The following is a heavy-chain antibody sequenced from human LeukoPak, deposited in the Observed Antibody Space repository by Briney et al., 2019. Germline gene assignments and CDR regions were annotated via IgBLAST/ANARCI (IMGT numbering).Heavy chain of an antibody. J-gene: IGHJ4*02. Sequence: GESLKISCKGCGYIFTSYWIGWVRQMPGKGLGWMGIIYPGDSDTRYSPSFQGQVTISADKSISTAYLQWSSLKASDTAMYYCARGHMVRGAAGDYWGQGTLVTVSS. CDR3: ARGHMVRGAAGDY. CDR2: IYPGDSDT. V-gene: IGHV5-51*01. CDR1: GYIFTSYW. D-gene: IGHD3-10*01.